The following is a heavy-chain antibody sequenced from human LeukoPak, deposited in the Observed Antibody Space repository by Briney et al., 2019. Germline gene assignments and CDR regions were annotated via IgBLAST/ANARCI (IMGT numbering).Heavy chain of an antibody. CDR2: ISYDGSNK. V-gene: IGHV3-30*03. Sequence: GGSLRLSCAASGFTFSSYGMHWVRQAPGKGLEWVAVISYDGSNKYYADSVKGRFTISRDNSKNTLYLQMNSLRAEDTAVYYCARVRLYGSGRFDYWGQGTLVTVSS. CDR3: ARVRLYGSGRFDY. J-gene: IGHJ4*02. D-gene: IGHD3-10*01. CDR1: GFTFSSYG.